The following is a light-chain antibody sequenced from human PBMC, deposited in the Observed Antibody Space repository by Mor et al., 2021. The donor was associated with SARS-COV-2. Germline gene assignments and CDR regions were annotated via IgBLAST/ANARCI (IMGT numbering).Light chain of an antibody. CDR3: QQSYSSPR. V-gene: IGKV1-39*01. CDR1: QSISNY. CDR2: ASS. Sequence: ASQSISNYLNWYQQKPGKAPKVLIYASSSLQSGVSSRFSGSGSGTDFTLTISSLQPEDFATYYCQQSYSSPRFGQGT. J-gene: IGKJ1*01.